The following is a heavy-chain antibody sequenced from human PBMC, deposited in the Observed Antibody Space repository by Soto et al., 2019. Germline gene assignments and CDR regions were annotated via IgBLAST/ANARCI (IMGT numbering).Heavy chain of an antibody. CDR3: ARQLGIGRPKSALDY. Sequence: QVQLVQSGAEVKKPGSSVKVSCKASGGTFSSYAISWVRQDPGQGLEWMGGIIPIFGTANYAQKFQGRVTITADESTSTAYMELSSLRSDDTAVYYCARQLGIGRPKSALDYWGQGTLVTVSS. V-gene: IGHV1-69*12. D-gene: IGHD6-6*01. J-gene: IGHJ4*02. CDR1: GGTFSSYA. CDR2: IIPIFGTA.